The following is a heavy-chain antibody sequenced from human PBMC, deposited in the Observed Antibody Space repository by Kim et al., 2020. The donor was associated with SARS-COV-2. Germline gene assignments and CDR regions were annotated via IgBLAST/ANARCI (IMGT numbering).Heavy chain of an antibody. D-gene: IGHD2-15*01. CDR1: GVSISTYY. CDR2: IYYSGST. CDR3: ARVQYGGKTDFEAAFEI. Sequence: SETLSLTCTVSGVSISTYYWGWIRQPPGKGLEWIGYIYYSGSTNYNPSLKSRATISVNTSKNQFSLQLSSVPAADTPAFYSARVQYGGKTDFEAAFEIWG. V-gene: IGHV4-59*01. J-gene: IGHJ3*02.